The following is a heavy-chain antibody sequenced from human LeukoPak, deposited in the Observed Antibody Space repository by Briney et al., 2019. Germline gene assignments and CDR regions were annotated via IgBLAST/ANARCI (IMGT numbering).Heavy chain of an antibody. D-gene: IGHD1-26*01. CDR3: ARGDVGAFDI. Sequence: SETLSLTCTVSGGSISSGSYYWSWIRQPAGKGLEWIGRIYTSGSTNYNPSLKSRVTISVDTSKNQFSLKLSSVTAADTAVYCCARGDVGAFDIWGQGTMVTVSS. J-gene: IGHJ3*02. CDR2: IYTSGST. V-gene: IGHV4-61*02. CDR1: GGSISSGSYY.